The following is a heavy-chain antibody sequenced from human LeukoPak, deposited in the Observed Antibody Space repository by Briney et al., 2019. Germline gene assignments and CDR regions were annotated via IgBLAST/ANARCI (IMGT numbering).Heavy chain of an antibody. Sequence: GGSLRLSCAASGFNFNKYWMAWVRQAPGKGLEWVANIKDDGRQKNYVDSVKGRFTISRDNAKNSAYLQMDNLRDEDTAVYYCARERSGIYDYWGQGSLVTVSS. D-gene: IGHD1-26*01. J-gene: IGHJ4*02. CDR1: GFNFNKYW. V-gene: IGHV3-7*01. CDR3: ARERSGIYDY. CDR2: IKDDGRQK.